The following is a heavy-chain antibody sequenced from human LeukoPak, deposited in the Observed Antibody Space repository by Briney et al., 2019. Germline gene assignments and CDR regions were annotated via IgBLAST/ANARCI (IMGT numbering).Heavy chain of an antibody. CDR2: ITISSNFI. Sequence: PGGSLRLSCAASGFSLSSYSMNWVRQAPGKGLEWVSSITISSNFIYYADSVKGRFTISRDNAKSSLFLQMNSLRAEDAAVYFCARDGHGDGFLTGYSYFGMDVWGQGTTVTVSS. CDR3: ARDGHGDGFLTGYSYFGMDV. J-gene: IGHJ6*02. D-gene: IGHD3-9*01. CDR1: GFSLSSYS. V-gene: IGHV3-21*01.